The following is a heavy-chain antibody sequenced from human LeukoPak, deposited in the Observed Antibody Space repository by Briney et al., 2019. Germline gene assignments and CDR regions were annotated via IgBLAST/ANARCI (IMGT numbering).Heavy chain of an antibody. CDR1: GGTISSHY. D-gene: IGHD3-3*01. Sequence: PSGTLSLTCTASGGTISSHYWSWIRQPPGKGLEWVGNIYYSGSTNYNPSLKSRVTISVDTSKNQFSLKLSSVTAEDTAVYYCARDNWDFWSGSFYYYYYMDVWGKGTTVTVSS. CDR3: ARDNWDFWSGSFYYYYYMDV. CDR2: IYYSGST. V-gene: IGHV4-59*11. J-gene: IGHJ6*03.